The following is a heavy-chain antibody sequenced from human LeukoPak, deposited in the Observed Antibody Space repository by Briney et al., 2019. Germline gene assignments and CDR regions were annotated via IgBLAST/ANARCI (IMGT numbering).Heavy chain of an antibody. V-gene: IGHV3-23*01. CDR1: GFTFSIYA. D-gene: IGHD3-9*01. Sequence: GRSLRLSCAASGFTFSIYAMSWVRQAPGKGLEWVSAILGSGGSTYYEDSVKGRFTVSRDNSRSTLYLQMKSLRAEDTALYYCAKWGDYDVLTGYYVPDYWGQGTRVTVSS. CDR2: ILGSGGST. CDR3: AKWGDYDVLTGYYVPDY. J-gene: IGHJ4*02.